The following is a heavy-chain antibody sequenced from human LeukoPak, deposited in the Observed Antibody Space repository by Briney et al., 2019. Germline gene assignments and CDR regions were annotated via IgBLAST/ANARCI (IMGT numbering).Heavy chain of an antibody. Sequence: GESLKISRKGSGYSFTNYWIGWVRQMPGKGLELMGIIYPGDSDTRHSPSFQGQVTISADKSISTAYLQWSSLKASDTAMYYCARLRLKRYYYGSGEFYWGQGTLVTVSS. D-gene: IGHD3-10*01. CDR2: IYPGDSDT. CDR3: ARLRLKRYYYGSGEFY. CDR1: GYSFTNYW. J-gene: IGHJ4*02. V-gene: IGHV5-51*01.